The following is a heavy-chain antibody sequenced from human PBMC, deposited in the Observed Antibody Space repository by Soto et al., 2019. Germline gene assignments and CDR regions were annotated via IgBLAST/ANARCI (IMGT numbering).Heavy chain of an antibody. CDR2: ISRSSNVI. Sequence: EVQLLESGGDLVQPGGSLRLSCAASGFDFSNYAVTWVRQAQGKGLEWVSSISRSSNVIYYADSVKGRFIISRDNSKNTLYLQMNRLRAEDTARYYCGKDPNGDYIGAFDDWGQGTLVTVSS. D-gene: IGHD4-17*01. J-gene: IGHJ4*02. V-gene: IGHV3-23*01. CDR3: GKDPNGDYIGAFDD. CDR1: GFDFSNYA.